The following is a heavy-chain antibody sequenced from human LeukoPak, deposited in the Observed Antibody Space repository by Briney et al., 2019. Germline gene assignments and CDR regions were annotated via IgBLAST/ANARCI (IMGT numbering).Heavy chain of an antibody. V-gene: IGHV3-74*01. CDR3: AREPYGGYGLDY. Sequence: PGGSLRLSCAASGFTFSSYWMHWVRQAPGKGLVWVSRINSDGSSISYADSVKGRFTISRDNAKNTLYLRMNSLRAEDTAVYYCAREPYGGYGLDYWGQGTLVTVSS. CDR2: INSDGSSI. J-gene: IGHJ4*02. D-gene: IGHD4-23*01. CDR1: GFTFSSYW.